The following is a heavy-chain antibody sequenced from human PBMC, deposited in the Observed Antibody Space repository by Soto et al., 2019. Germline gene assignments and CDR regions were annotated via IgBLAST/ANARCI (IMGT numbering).Heavy chain of an antibody. CDR2: ISYDGYNK. V-gene: IGHV3-30-3*01. CDR3: ARINEYSGSPMFAY. J-gene: IGHJ4*02. D-gene: IGHD5-18*01. Sequence: QVHLVESGGGVVQPGTSLRLSCAASGFSFINHAMHWVRQAPGKGLEWVAVISYDGYNKFYADSVEGRFTVSRDNSKSTLYLQMNSLTADATAVYYCARINEYSGSPMFAYGGQGTLVTVSS. CDR1: GFSFINHA.